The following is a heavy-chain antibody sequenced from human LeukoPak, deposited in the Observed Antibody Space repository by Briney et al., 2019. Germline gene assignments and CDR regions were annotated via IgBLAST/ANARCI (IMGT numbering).Heavy chain of an antibody. D-gene: IGHD3-10*01. CDR3: ARVEGGVDAFDI. J-gene: IGHJ3*02. V-gene: IGHV4-59*12. CDR2: IYYSGST. CDR1: GGSISSYY. Sequence: PSEALSLTCTVSGGSISSYYWSWIRQPPGKGLEWIGYIYYSGSTNYNPSLKSRVTISVDTSKNQFSLKLSSVTAADTAVYYCARVEGGVDAFDIWGQGTMVTVSS.